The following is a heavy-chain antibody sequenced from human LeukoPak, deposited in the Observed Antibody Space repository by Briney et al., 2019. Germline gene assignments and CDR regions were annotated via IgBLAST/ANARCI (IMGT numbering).Heavy chain of an antibody. CDR3: AREALTGDPERDY. J-gene: IGHJ4*02. CDR2: INPNSGGT. D-gene: IGHD7-27*01. V-gene: IGHV1-2*02. CDR1: GYTFTGYY. Sequence: GASVKVSCKASGYTFTGYYMHWVRQAPGQGLEWMGWINPNSGGTNYAQKFQGRVTMTRDTSISTAYMELSRLRTDDTAVYYCAREALTGDPERDYWGQGTLVAVSS.